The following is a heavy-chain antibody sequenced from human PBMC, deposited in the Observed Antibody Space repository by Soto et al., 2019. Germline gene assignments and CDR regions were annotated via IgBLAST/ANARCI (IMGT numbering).Heavy chain of an antibody. CDR2: LFSGGST. V-gene: IGHV3-66*01. J-gene: IGHJ1*01. Sequence: DVQLVESGGGLVQPGGSLRLSCAASGFTVSSSYMTWVRQAPGKGLERVSVLFSGGSTYYTDSVKGRFIISRDNSKNTPYLQLSRRTAEDTAVQYRARCAHTRVGTSALCDFWGQGSMVTVSS. CDR1: GFTVSSSY. D-gene: IGHD1-1*01. CDR3: ARCAHTRVGTSALCDF.